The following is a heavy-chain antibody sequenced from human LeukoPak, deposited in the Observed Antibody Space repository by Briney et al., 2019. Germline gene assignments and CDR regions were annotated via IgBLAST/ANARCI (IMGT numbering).Heavy chain of an antibody. CDR1: GFTFSSYS. CDR2: ISSSSSPM. CDR3: ARAINWADAFDI. D-gene: IGHD1-1*01. J-gene: IGHJ3*02. V-gene: IGHV3-48*01. Sequence: GGSQRLSCAASGFTFSSYSMNWVRQAPGKGLEWVSYISSSSSPMYYADSVKGRFTISRDNAKNSLYLQMNSLRAEDTAVYYCARAINWADAFDIWGQGTMVTVSS.